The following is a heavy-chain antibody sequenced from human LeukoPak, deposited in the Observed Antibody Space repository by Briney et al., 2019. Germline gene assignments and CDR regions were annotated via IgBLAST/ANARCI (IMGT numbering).Heavy chain of an antibody. Sequence: PGGSLRLSCAASGFTFSSYGMSWVRQAPGKGLEWVSAISGSGGSTYYADSVKGRFTISRDNSKNTLYLKMNSLRAEDTAVYYCAKGHGWEASYYYYMDVWGKGTTVTISS. CDR1: GFTFSSYG. V-gene: IGHV3-23*01. D-gene: IGHD1-26*01. CDR3: AKGHGWEASYYYYMDV. CDR2: ISGSGGST. J-gene: IGHJ6*03.